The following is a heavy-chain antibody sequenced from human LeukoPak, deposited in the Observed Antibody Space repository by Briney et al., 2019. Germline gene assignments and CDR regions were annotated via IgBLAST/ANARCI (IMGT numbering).Heavy chain of an antibody. CDR1: GFTFSSYG. CDR3: AKDRYCSSTSCYGGYRFDT. Sequence: AGSLSLSCAASGFTFSSYGIHWVWHAPPKGLERVAFRRYDGSNKYYADSVKGRLTITRVNSYNTQYPQMHSLGTADKTADYCAKDRYCSSTSCYGGYRFDTWGQGALVTVSS. CDR2: RRYDGSNK. J-gene: IGHJ5*02. V-gene: IGHV3-30*02. D-gene: IGHD2-2*01.